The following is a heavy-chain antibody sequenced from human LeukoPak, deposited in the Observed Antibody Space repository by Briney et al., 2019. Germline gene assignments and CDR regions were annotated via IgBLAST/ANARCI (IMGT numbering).Heavy chain of an antibody. D-gene: IGHD5-12*01. CDR1: GFTFSSYG. Sequence: GGSLRLSCAASGFTFSSYGMHWVRQAPGQGLEWVSGISPGGDTPYYADSVRGRFTISRDNSKNTMYLQMNSLRAEDTAVYYCAQDRAWIEFYFWGQGTLVTVSS. CDR2: ISPGGDTP. V-gene: IGHV3-23*01. J-gene: IGHJ4*02. CDR3: AQDRAWIEFYF.